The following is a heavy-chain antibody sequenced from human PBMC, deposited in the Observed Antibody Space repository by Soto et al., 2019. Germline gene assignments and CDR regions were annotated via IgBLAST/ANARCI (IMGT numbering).Heavy chain of an antibody. Sequence: SETLSLTCSVSGGSISSSSYYWGWIRQPPGKGLEWIGNIYYSGSTYYNPSLKSRVTISVDTSKSHFSLKLSSVTAADTAVYYCARLIRGDAIFDSWGQGTLITVSS. CDR3: ARLIRGDAIFDS. CDR2: IYYSGST. CDR1: GGSISSSSYY. V-gene: IGHV4-39*02. J-gene: IGHJ4*02. D-gene: IGHD2-8*01.